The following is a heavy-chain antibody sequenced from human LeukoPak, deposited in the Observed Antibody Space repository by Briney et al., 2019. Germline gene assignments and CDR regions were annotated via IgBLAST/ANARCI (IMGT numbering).Heavy chain of an antibody. CDR3: ADYGVSGVRNNFY. D-gene: IGHD3-3*01. CDR1: GLALSSYA. J-gene: IGHJ4*02. V-gene: IGHV3-23*01. Sequence: GSLRLSCAASGLALSSYAMSWVRQAPGKGLEWVSTISVASNTFYADSVKGRFTISRDNSRNTVYLQMTSLRADDTAVYYCADYGVSGVRNNFYWGQGTLVTVSS. CDR2: ISVASNT.